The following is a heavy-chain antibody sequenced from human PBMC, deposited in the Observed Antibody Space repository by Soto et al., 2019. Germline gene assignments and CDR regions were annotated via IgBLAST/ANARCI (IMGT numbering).Heavy chain of an antibody. Sequence: QVQLQQWGAGLLKPSETLSLTCAVYGGSFSGYYWNWIRQPPGKGLEWIGEINHSGSTNYNPSLKSRVTISVDTSRNQFSLKLSSVTAADTAVYYCARDAAGRDVWGKGTTVTVSS. J-gene: IGHJ6*04. CDR2: INHSGST. CDR3: ARDAAGRDV. V-gene: IGHV4-34*01. CDR1: GGSFSGYY. D-gene: IGHD6-25*01.